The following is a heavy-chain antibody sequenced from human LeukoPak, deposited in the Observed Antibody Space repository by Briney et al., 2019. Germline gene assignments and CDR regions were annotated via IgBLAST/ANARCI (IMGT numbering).Heavy chain of an antibody. D-gene: IGHD3/OR15-3a*01. Sequence: PGGSLRLSCAASGFIFNNYGLVWVRQAPGKGLEWVSAISNDGGGTTYADFVKGRFSVSRDNSKNTLFLQMNSLRVEDTAVYYCARDWRQDNAFDLWGQGTMVTVSS. J-gene: IGHJ3*01. CDR3: ARDWRQDNAFDL. CDR2: ISNDGGGT. V-gene: IGHV3-23*01. CDR1: GFIFNNYG.